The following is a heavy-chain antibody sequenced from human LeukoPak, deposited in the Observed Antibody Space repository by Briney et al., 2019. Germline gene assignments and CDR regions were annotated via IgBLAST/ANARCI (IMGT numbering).Heavy chain of an antibody. J-gene: IGHJ4*02. Sequence: SETLSLTCTVSGGSISSYYRSWIRQPPGKGLEWIGYIYYSGSTNYNPSLKSRVTISVDTSKNQFPLKLSSVTAADTAVYYCARSIAVQGGGSTFDYWGQGTLVTVSS. CDR1: GGSISSYY. V-gene: IGHV4-59*01. CDR2: IYYSGST. CDR3: ARSIAVQGGGSTFDY. D-gene: IGHD6-19*01.